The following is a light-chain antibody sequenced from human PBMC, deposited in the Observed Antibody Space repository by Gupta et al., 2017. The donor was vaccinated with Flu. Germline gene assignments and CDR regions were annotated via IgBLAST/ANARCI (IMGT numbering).Light chain of an antibody. CDR2: GNS. V-gene: IGLV1-40*01. CDR1: SPNIGAGYD. CDR3: QSYDSSLSGLLV. Sequence: QSVLTQPPSVSGAPGQRVTISCTGSSPNIGAGYDVHWYQQLPGTAPKLLIYGNSNRPSGVPDRFSGSKSGTSASLAITGLQAEDEADYYCQSYDSSLSGLLVFGTGTKVTVL. J-gene: IGLJ1*01.